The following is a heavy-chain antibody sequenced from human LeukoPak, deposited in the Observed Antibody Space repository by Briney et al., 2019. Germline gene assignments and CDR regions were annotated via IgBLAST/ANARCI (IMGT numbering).Heavy chain of an antibody. CDR1: GFTFDNYA. D-gene: IGHD3-10*01. J-gene: IGHJ4*02. V-gene: IGHV3-9*01. CDR3: AKDMNSYGSGSSYNPWGPFDS. CDR2: IAWNSGNT. Sequence: GGSLRLCCAASGFTFDNYAMHWVRQAPGKGLEWVSGIAWNSGNTGFADSVKGRFTISRDNAENSLSLQMNSLTPEDTAFYFCAKDMNSYGSGSSYNPWGPFDSWGQGTLVTVSS.